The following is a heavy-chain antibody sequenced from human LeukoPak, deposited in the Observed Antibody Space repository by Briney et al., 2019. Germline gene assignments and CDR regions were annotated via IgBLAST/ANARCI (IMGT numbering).Heavy chain of an antibody. CDR3: ATGSHVRVYDSNPYYGHY. CDR1: GYRFSSYY. Sequence: ASVKVSCKASGYRFSSYYMIWVRQAPGQGLEWMGIINPSGGSTYYAPKFQGRVTMTRDMSTSTVYMELSSLRSEDTALYYCATGSHVRVYDSNPYYGHYWGQGTLVTVSS. V-gene: IGHV1-46*01. J-gene: IGHJ4*02. D-gene: IGHD3-22*01. CDR2: INPSGGST.